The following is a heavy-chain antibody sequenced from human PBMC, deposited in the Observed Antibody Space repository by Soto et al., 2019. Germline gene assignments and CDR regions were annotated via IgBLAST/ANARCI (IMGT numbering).Heavy chain of an antibody. D-gene: IGHD5-12*01. CDR2: IYYSGST. V-gene: IGHV4-61*08. CDR3: ARHARDIVATGRYYYYYYMDV. CDR1: GGSISSGGYY. Sequence: SETLSLTCTVSGGSISSGGYYWSWIRQHPGKGLEWIGYIYYSGSTNYNPSLKSRVTISVDTSKNQFSLKLSSVTAADTAVYYCARHARDIVATGRYYYYYYMDVWGKGTTVTVSS. J-gene: IGHJ6*03.